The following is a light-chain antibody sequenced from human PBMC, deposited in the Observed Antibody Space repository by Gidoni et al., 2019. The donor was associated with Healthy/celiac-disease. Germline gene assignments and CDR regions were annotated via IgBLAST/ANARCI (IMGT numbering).Light chain of an antibody. Sequence: DIQMTQSPSTLSASVGDRVTITCRASQSISSWVAWYQQKPGKAPKLLIYKASSLESGVPSRFSGSGYGTEFTLTISSLQPDDFETYYCQQYNSYSPTFGQGTKEEIK. CDR2: KAS. V-gene: IGKV1-5*03. CDR1: QSISSW. J-gene: IGKJ1*01. CDR3: QQYNSYSPT.